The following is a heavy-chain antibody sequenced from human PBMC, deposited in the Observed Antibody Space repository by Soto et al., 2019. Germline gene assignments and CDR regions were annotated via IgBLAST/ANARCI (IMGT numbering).Heavy chain of an antibody. Sequence: PGGSLRLSCAASGFTFSSYSMNWVRQAPGKGLEWVSYISSSSSTIYYADSVKGRFTISRDNAKNSLYLQMNSLRDEDTAVYYCARDGLVKPYYYYYGMDVRGQGTTVTVSS. V-gene: IGHV3-48*02. D-gene: IGHD2-21*01. CDR2: ISSSSSTI. CDR3: ARDGLVKPYYYYYGMDV. J-gene: IGHJ6*02. CDR1: GFTFSSYS.